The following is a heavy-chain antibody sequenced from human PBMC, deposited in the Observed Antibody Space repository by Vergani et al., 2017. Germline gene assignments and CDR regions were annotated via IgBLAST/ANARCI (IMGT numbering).Heavy chain of an antibody. Sequence: QVQLVQSGAEVGKPGASVKISCKASGYTFTAYYIHWVRQAPEQGLEWVGVISPDGFSTFYAQNFQGRDTITRDTSTSTVYVEVTSRRSDDTAVYYCAREPPLTGFFDYWGQGTLVTVSS. D-gene: IGHD3-9*01. CDR2: ISPDGFST. CDR1: GYTFTAYY. J-gene: IGHJ4*02. CDR3: AREPPLTGFFDY. V-gene: IGHV1-46*03.